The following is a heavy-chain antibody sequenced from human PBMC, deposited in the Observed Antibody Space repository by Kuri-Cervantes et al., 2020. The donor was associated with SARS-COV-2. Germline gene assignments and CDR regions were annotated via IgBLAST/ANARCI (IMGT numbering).Heavy chain of an antibody. D-gene: IGHD3-10*01. J-gene: IGHJ4*02. CDR3: ARDDGSGSYFTFDY. CDR1: GFTFSSYA. V-gene: IGHV3-30-3*01. Sequence: GESLKISCAASGFTFSSYAMHWVRQAPGKGLEWVAVISYDGSNKYYADSVKGRFTISRDNPKNTLYLQMNSLRAEDTAVYYCARDDGSGSYFTFDYWGQGTLVTVSS. CDR2: ISYDGSNK.